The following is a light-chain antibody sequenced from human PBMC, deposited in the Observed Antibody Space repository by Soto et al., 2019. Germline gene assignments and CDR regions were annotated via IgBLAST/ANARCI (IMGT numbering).Light chain of an antibody. CDR1: QSVSRY. Sequence: EIVLTQSPATLSLSPGERATLSCRASQSVSRYLAWYQQKPGQAPRLLIHDASNRATGIPARFSGSGSGTDFTLTISSLEPEDFAVYYCQQRSNWPRTFAGGTKVEIK. CDR2: DAS. V-gene: IGKV3-11*01. J-gene: IGKJ4*01. CDR3: QQRSNWPRT.